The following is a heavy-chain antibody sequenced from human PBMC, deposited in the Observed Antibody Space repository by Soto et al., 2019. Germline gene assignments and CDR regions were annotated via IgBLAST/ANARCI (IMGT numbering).Heavy chain of an antibody. J-gene: IGHJ2*01. D-gene: IGHD2-15*01. CDR3: ASFFFQAEDGIRDTVPVSAFLLNRSSDL. V-gene: IGHV3-48*01. Sequence: KGLAWVSYIGIGSSTKYYAASVKGRFTISRDNAKNSLYLQLNSRRAEDTAVYYCASFFFQAEDGIRDTVPVSAFLLNRSSDL. CDR2: IGIGSSTK.